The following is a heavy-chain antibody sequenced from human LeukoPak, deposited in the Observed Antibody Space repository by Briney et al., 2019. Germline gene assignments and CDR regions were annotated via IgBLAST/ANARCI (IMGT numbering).Heavy chain of an antibody. J-gene: IGHJ5*02. D-gene: IGHD2-2*01. V-gene: IGHV4-38-2*02. CDR2: IYHSGST. CDR3: ARLGYCSSTSCYRSWFDP. CDR1: GYSISSGYY. Sequence: PSETLSLTCTVSGYSISSGYYWGWIRQPTGKGLEWIGSIYHSGSTYYNPSLKSRVTISVDTSKNQFSLKLSSVTAADTAVYYCARLGYCSSTSCYRSWFDPWGQGTLVTVSS.